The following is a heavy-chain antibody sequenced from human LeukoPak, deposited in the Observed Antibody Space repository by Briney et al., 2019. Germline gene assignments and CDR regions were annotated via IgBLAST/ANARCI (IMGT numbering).Heavy chain of an antibody. D-gene: IGHD3-22*01. CDR1: GGSFSSYY. CDR3: VRVVDITTSAGGY. Sequence: PSETLSLTCAVYGGSFSSYYCNWIRQPPGKGLEWIGEINHSGSTNYNPSLKSRVTISVHTSKNQFSLKLSSVTTADTAVYYCVRVVDITTSAGGYWGQGTLVTVSS. CDR2: INHSGST. V-gene: IGHV4-34*01. J-gene: IGHJ4*02.